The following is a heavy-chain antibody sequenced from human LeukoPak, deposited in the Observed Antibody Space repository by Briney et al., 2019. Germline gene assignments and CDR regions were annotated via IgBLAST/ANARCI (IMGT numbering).Heavy chain of an antibody. V-gene: IGHV4-38-2*01. J-gene: IGHJ4*02. CDR3: ARAPRDSSSSNYMRRFDY. CDR2: IYHSGST. Sequence: PSETLSLTCVVSGYSISSDNYWVWIRQPPGQGLEWTGGIYHSGSTYYNPSLESRVTMSVDTSKNQFSLKLSSVTAADTAVYYCARAPRDSSSSNYMRRFDYWGQGTLVTVSS. D-gene: IGHD3-22*01. CDR1: GYSISSDNY.